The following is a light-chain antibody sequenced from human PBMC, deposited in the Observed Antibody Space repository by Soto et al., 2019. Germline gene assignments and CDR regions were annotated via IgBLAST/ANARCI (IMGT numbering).Light chain of an antibody. CDR1: QTITTY. J-gene: IGKJ5*01. V-gene: IGKV1-39*01. Sequence: DIQLTQSPSSLSASVVDRVRVTCRASQTITTYLSWFQQKPGKAPKLLVYGASSLQSGVPSRFSGSGSGTEFTLTISSLQSEDFATYYCQQSYTTPITFGQGTRLEIK. CDR2: GAS. CDR3: QQSYTTPIT.